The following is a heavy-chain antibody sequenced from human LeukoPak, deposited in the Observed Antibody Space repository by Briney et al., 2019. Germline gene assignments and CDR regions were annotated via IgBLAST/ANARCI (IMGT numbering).Heavy chain of an antibody. D-gene: IGHD3-22*01. V-gene: IGHV1-18*01. CDR1: GYTFTAYA. Sequence: ASVKVFCKASGYTFTAYAISWVRQAPGQGLEWMGWVSAYNGATNYAQKLQGRVTMTTDTSTSTAYMELRSLGSDDTAVYYCARVDLYYDSSGYSQAANVYWGQRTLVTVSS. CDR3: ARVDLYYDSSGYSQAANVY. J-gene: IGHJ4*02. CDR2: VSAYNGAT.